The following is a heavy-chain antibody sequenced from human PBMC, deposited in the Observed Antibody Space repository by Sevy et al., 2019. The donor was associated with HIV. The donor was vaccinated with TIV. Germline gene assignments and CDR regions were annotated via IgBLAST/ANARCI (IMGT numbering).Heavy chain of an antibody. V-gene: IGHV3-30*18. Sequence: GGFLRLSCAASGFTFSNYGMHWVRQAPGKGLEWVAVVSYDGSTKYYADFVKGRFTISSDNSKNTMYLQMNTLRTEDTAVFYCAKGSKATDSAFDLWGQGTMVTVSS. CDR1: GFTFSNYG. D-gene: IGHD1-26*01. J-gene: IGHJ3*01. CDR3: AKGSKATDSAFDL. CDR2: VSYDGSTK.